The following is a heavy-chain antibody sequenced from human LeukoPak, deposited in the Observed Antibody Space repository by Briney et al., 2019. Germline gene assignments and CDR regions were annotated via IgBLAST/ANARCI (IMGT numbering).Heavy chain of an antibody. J-gene: IGHJ4*02. D-gene: IGHD3-22*01. V-gene: IGHV4-4*07. CDR1: GGSISSYY. Sequence: SETLSLTCTVSGGSISSYYWSWIRQPAGKGLEWIGRIYTSGSTNYNPSLKSRVTILVDTSRNQFSLKLTSVTVADTAVYYCAKDTYDSRGYYPWDHWGQGTLVTVSS. CDR2: IYTSGST. CDR3: AKDTYDSRGYYPWDH.